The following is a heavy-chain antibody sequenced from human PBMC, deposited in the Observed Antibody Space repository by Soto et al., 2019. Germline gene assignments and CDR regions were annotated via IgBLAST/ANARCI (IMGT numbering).Heavy chain of an antibody. J-gene: IGHJ4*02. CDR3: ASRNYYDTSGYYYWYYFDF. CDR2: ISGRGDST. D-gene: IGHD3-22*01. Sequence: EVQLLESGGGFVQPGGSLRLSCAASGITFSNYAMSWVRQAPGKGLEWVSGISGRGDSTYYAESVKGRFTISRDNSKNTVYLQMNSLGAEDTAVYYCASRNYYDTSGYYYWYYFDFWGQGALVTVSS. V-gene: IGHV3-23*01. CDR1: GITFSNYA.